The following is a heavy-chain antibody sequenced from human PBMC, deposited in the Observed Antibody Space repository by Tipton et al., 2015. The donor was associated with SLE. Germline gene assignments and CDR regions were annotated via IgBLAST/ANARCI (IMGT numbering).Heavy chain of an antibody. CDR2: IYHNGRT. Sequence: TLSLTCTVSAGSVTAYYWSWIRQPPGKGLEWLGYIYHNGRTNYNPSLKSRFTISVDTSKNHLSLKLTSVTATDTAVYYCARHMWFTEVFPVDSFDIWGQGTKVTVSS. CDR3: ARHMWFTEVFPVDSFDI. V-gene: IGHV4-59*08. D-gene: IGHD2-21*01. CDR1: AGSVTAYY. J-gene: IGHJ3*02.